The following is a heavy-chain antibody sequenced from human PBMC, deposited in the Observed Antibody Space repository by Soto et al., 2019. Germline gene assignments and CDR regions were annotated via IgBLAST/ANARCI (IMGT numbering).Heavy chain of an antibody. CDR2: IIPLFGTA. D-gene: IGHD6-19*01. V-gene: IGHV1-69*01. CDR3: ASPKCPYSSGYYYFDF. Sequence: QVQLEQSGGEVKQPGSSVRVSCKTSGGTFSTYAINWVRQAPGQGLEWMGAIIPLFGTADYSQKFQGRVTITADESTSTAYMELSSLRFDDTAVYFCASPKCPYSSGYYYFDFWGEGTLVTVSS. J-gene: IGHJ4*02. CDR1: GGTFSTYA.